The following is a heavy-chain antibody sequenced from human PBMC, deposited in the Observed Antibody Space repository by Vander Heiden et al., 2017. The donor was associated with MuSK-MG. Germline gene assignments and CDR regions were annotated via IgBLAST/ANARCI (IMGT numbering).Heavy chain of an antibody. CDR3: ARTDYGDYPYTDY. D-gene: IGHD4-17*01. CDR1: GYSFAIYG. Sequence: EVPPVQSGAEVQTPGESPTISCKGSGYSFAIYGIGWVRKMPGKGLEWMGIIYPGDSDTRYSPSVQGQVTISADKSISTAYLQWSSLKASDTAMYYCARTDYGDYPYTDYWGQGTLVTVSS. CDR2: IYPGDSDT. V-gene: IGHV5-51*03. J-gene: IGHJ4*02.